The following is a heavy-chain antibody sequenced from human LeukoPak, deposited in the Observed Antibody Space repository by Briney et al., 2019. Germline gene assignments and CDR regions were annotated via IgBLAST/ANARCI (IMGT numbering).Heavy chain of an antibody. CDR3: AKGGYSNYSGSYYFDY. CDR2: ISGSGGST. Sequence: GGSLRLFCAASGFTFSSYAMSWVRQAPGKRLEWVSDISGSGGSTYYADSVKGRFTISRDNSKDTLYLQMNSLRAEDTAVYYCAKGGYSNYSGSYYFDYWGQGTLVTVSS. CDR1: GFTFSSYA. J-gene: IGHJ4*02. V-gene: IGHV3-23*01. D-gene: IGHD4-11*01.